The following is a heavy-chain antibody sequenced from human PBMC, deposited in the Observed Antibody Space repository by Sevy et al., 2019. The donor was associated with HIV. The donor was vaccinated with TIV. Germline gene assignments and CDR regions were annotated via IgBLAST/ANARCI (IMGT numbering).Heavy chain of an antibody. CDR2: ISYDGSNK. D-gene: IGHD6-13*01. J-gene: IGHJ4*02. V-gene: IGHV3-30*18. CDR3: AKEGSGSNRALDY. CDR1: GFTFSSYG. Sequence: GGSLRLSCAASGFTFSSYGMHWVRQAPGKGLEWVAVISYDGSNKYYADSVKGRFTISRDNSKNTLYLQMNSLRAEDTAVYYCAKEGSGSNRALDYWGQGTLVTVSS.